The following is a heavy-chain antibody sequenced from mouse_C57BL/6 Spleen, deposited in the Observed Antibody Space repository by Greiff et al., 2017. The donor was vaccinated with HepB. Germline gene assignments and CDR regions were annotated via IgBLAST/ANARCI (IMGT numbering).Heavy chain of an antibody. CDR1: GYSFTGYY. D-gene: IGHD2-2*01. V-gene: IGHV1-42*01. Sequence: VQLKQSGPELVKPGASVKISCKASGYSFTGYYMNWVKQSPEKSLEWIGEINPSTGGTTYNQKFKAKATLTVDKSSSTAYMQLKSLTSEDSAVYYCARSRVTGAFAYWGQRTLVTVSA. CDR3: ARSRVTGAFAY. CDR2: INPSTGGT. J-gene: IGHJ3*01.